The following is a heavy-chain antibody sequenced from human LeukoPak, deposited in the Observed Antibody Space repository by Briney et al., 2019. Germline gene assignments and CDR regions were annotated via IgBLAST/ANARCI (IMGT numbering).Heavy chain of an antibody. CDR3: ARIGYTSSSQDY. Sequence: GGSLRLSCAASGFIFRRYWMSWVRQAPGKGLEWGANIKEDGSVKYYMDSVKGRFTIARDNGKNSLYLDMISLGAEDTAVYFCARIGYTSSSQDYWGQGTLVTVSS. D-gene: IGHD6-13*01. V-gene: IGHV3-7*01. CDR1: GFIFRRYW. CDR2: IKEDGSVK. J-gene: IGHJ4*02.